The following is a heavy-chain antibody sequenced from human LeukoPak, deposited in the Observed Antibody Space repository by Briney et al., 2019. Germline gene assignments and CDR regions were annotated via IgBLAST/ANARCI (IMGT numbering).Heavy chain of an antibody. CDR3: AREDIPFDY. D-gene: IGHD2-15*01. Sequence: PGGSLRLSCAASGFTFSSYAMHWVRQAPGKGLEWVAVISYDGSNKYYADSVKGRFTISRDNSKNTLYLQMNSLRAEDTAVYYCAREDIPFDYWGQGTLVTVSS. J-gene: IGHJ4*02. CDR2: ISYDGSNK. V-gene: IGHV3-30-3*01. CDR1: GFTFSSYA.